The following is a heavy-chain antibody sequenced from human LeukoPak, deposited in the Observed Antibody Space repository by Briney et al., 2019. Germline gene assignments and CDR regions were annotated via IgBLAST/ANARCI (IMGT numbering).Heavy chain of an antibody. Sequence: GASVKVSCKASGGTFSSYAISWVRQAPGQGLEWMGWINAGNGNTKYSQKFQGRVTITRDTSASTAYMELSSLRSEDTAVYYCARGTPKWELLPDAFDIWGQGTMATVSS. V-gene: IGHV1-3*01. J-gene: IGHJ3*02. D-gene: IGHD1-26*01. CDR2: INAGNGNT. CDR1: GGTFSSYA. CDR3: ARGTPKWELLPDAFDI.